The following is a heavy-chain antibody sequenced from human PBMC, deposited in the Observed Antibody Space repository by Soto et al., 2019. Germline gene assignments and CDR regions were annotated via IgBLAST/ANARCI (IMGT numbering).Heavy chain of an antibody. CDR1: GFTFSSYA. CDR3: AKDPNYYGSGRLNWFDP. Sequence: PGGSLRLSCAASGFTFSSYAMSWVRQAPGKGLEWVSAISGSGGSTYYADSVKGRFTISRDNSKNTLYLQMNSLRAEDTAVYYCAKDPNYYGSGRLNWFDPWGQGTLVTVSS. D-gene: IGHD3-10*01. J-gene: IGHJ5*02. V-gene: IGHV3-23*01. CDR2: ISGSGGST.